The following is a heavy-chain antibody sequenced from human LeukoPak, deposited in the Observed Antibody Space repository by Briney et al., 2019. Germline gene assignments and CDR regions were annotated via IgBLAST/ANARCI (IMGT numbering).Heavy chain of an antibody. D-gene: IGHD3-10*01. CDR3: ARVRGSGSRRRLFDY. V-gene: IGHV4-34*01. CDR1: GGSFSGYY. J-gene: IGHJ4*02. Sequence: SETLSLTCAVYGGSFSGYYWSWIRQPPGKGLEWIGEINHSGSTNYNPSLKSRVTISVDTSKNQFSLKLSSETAADTAVYYCARVRGSGSRRRLFDYWGQGTLVTVSS. CDR2: INHSGST.